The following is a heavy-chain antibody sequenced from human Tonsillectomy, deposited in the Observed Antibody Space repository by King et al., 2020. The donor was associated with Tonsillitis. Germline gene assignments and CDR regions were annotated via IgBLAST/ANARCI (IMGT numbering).Heavy chain of an antibody. CDR3: ARLVGAAAAGTGFDY. D-gene: IGHD6-13*01. Sequence: QLVQSGAEVKKPGESLKISCKGSGYSFTKYRIAWVRHMPGKGLEWMGIIYPGDSDTRYSPSFQGQVTISADKSISTAYLQWSSLKASDTAIYYCARLVGAAAAGTGFDYWGQGTLVTVSS. J-gene: IGHJ4*02. V-gene: IGHV5-51*03. CDR2: IYPGDSDT. CDR1: GYSFTKYR.